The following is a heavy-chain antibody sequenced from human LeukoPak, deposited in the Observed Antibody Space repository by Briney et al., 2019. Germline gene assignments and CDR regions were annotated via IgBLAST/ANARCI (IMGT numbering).Heavy chain of an antibody. CDR1: GGTFSSYA. CDR3: ARGLDMGLHPLDY. V-gene: IGHV1-69*13. CDR2: IIPIFGTA. Sequence: EASVKVSCKASGGTFSSYAISWVRQAPGQGLEWMGGIIPIFGTANYAQKFQGRVTITADESTSTAYMELSSLRSDDTAVYYCARGLDMGLHPLDYWGQGTLVTVSS. J-gene: IGHJ4*02. D-gene: IGHD2-2*03.